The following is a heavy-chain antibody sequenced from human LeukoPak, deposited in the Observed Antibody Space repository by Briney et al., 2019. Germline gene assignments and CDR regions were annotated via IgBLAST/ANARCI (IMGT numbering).Heavy chain of an antibody. CDR2: ICPDGTVT. Sequence: GGSLRLSCAASGFTLSTYCMHWVRQAPGKGPMWVSRICPDGTVTNYADSVKARFIISRDNARNTVYLQMNSLRVEDTAVYYCVRDFRSADYWGQGTLVTVSS. V-gene: IGHV3-74*01. CDR3: VRDFRSADY. CDR1: GFTLSTYC. J-gene: IGHJ4*02.